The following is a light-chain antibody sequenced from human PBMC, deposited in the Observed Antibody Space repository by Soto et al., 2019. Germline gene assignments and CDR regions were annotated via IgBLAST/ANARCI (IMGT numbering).Light chain of an antibody. V-gene: IGKV3-11*01. Sequence: EIVLPQSPATLSLSPGERATLSCRDSQSISKYLVWYQQQPGQAPRLLIYDASNRATGIPARFRGSGSGTDFTLTINSLEPEGFAIYYYQQRSNWPPVTFGGGTKVEIK. J-gene: IGKJ4*01. CDR3: QQRSNWPPVT. CDR2: DAS. CDR1: QSISKY.